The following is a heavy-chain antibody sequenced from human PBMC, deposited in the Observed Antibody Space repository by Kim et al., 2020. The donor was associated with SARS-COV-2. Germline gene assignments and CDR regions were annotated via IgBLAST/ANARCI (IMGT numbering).Heavy chain of an antibody. CDR3: AKGVVRGVIVYYFDY. V-gene: IGHV3-43*02. D-gene: IGHD3-10*01. J-gene: IGHJ4*02. CDR2: ISGDGGST. Sequence: GGSLRLSCAASGFTFDDYAMHWVRQAPGKGLEWVSLISGDGGSTYYADSVKGRFTISRDNSKNSLYLQMNSLRTEDTALYYCAKGVVRGVIVYYFDYWGQGTLVTVSS. CDR1: GFTFDDYA.